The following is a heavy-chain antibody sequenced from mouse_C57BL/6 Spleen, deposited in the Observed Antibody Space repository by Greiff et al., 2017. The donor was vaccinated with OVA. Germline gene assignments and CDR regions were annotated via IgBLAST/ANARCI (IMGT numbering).Heavy chain of an antibody. J-gene: IGHJ4*01. D-gene: IGHD6-1*01. CDR3: ARDAWGSDYAMDY. CDR1: GFTFSDFY. V-gene: IGHV7-1*01. CDR2: SRNKANDYTT. Sequence: EVKLMESGGGLVQSGRSLRLSCATSGFTFSDFYMEWVRQAPGKGLEWIAASRNKANDYTTEYSASVKGRFIVSRDTSQSILYLQMNALRAEDTASYYCARDAWGSDYAMDYWGQGTSVTVSS.